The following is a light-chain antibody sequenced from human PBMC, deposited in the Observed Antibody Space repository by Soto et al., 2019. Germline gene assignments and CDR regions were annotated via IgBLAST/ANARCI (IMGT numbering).Light chain of an antibody. J-gene: IGKJ2*01. V-gene: IGKV1-5*01. Sequence: DIQMTQSPSTLSASVGDRVTITCRASQSISNWLAWYQQKPGKAPKVLIYDASSLQSGVPSRFSGSGSGTDFTLTISSLQPDDFATYYCQKYNNYPATFGQGTKLEIK. CDR1: QSISNW. CDR2: DAS. CDR3: QKYNNYPAT.